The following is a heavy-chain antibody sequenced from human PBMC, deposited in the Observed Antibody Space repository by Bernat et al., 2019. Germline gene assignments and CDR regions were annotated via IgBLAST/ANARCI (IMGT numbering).Heavy chain of an antibody. Sequence: QVQLVQSGAEVKKPGASVKVSCKASGYTFTSYGISWVRQAPGQGLEWMGWISAYNGNTNYAQKLQGRVTMTTDTSTSTAYMELRSLRSDATAVYYCARVVYYYDSSGYLYYYYGMDVWGQGTTVTVSS. D-gene: IGHD3-22*01. CDR2: ISAYNGNT. CDR3: ARVVYYYDSSGYLYYYYGMDV. V-gene: IGHV1-18*01. J-gene: IGHJ6*02. CDR1: GYTFTSYG.